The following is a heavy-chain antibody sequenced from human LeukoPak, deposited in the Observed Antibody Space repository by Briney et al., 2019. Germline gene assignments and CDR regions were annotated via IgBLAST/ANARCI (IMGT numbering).Heavy chain of an antibody. D-gene: IGHD3-3*01. J-gene: IGHJ6*03. V-gene: IGHV4-39*01. CDR1: GGSISSSSYY. CDR2: MYYSGST. Sequence: SETLSLTCTVSGGSISSSSYYWGWIRQPPGKGLEWIGSMYYSGSTYYNPSLKSRVTISVDTSKNQFSLKLSSVTAADTAVYYCARQRAGWSIGSFYYYYYMDVWGKGTTVTVSS. CDR3: ARQRAGWSIGSFYYYYYMDV.